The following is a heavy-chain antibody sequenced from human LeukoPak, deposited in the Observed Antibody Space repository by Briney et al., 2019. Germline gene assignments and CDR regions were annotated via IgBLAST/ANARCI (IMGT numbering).Heavy chain of an antibody. CDR3: VSLFSETPRYSSSWHDSDY. Sequence: ASVKVSCKASGYTFTSYDINWVRQATGQGLEWMGWMNPNSGNTGYAQKFQGRVTITRNTSISTAYMELSSLRSEDTAVYYCVSLFSETPRYSSSWHDSDYWGQGTLVTVSS. CDR1: GYTFTSYD. V-gene: IGHV1-8*03. J-gene: IGHJ4*02. D-gene: IGHD6-13*01. CDR2: MNPNSGNT.